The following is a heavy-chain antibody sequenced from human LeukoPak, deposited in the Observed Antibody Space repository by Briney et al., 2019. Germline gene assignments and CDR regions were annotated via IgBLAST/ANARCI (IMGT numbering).Heavy chain of an antibody. V-gene: IGHV1-69*13. CDR2: IIPIFGTA. Sequence: EASVKVSCKASGGTFSSYAISWVRQAPGQGLGWMGGIIPIFGTANYAQKFQGRVTITADESTSTAYMELSSLRSEDTAVYYCANREAYCSSTSCYAFDIWGQGTMVTVSS. D-gene: IGHD2-2*01. J-gene: IGHJ3*02. CDR3: ANREAYCSSTSCYAFDI. CDR1: GGTFSSYA.